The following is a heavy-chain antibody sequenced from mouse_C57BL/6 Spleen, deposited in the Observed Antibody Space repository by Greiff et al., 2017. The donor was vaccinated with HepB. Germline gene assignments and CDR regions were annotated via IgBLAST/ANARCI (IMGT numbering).Heavy chain of an antibody. CDR1: GFTFSDYG. J-gene: IGHJ4*01. V-gene: IGHV5-15*01. D-gene: IGHD2-4*01. CDR2: ISNLAYSI. CDR3: ARLPDYAYAMDY. Sequence: EVKLMESGGGLVQPGGSLKLSCAASGFTFSDYGMAWVRQAPRKGPEWVAFISNLAYSIYYADTVTGRFTISRENAKNTLYLEMSSLRSEDTAMYYCARLPDYAYAMDYWGQGTSVTVSS.